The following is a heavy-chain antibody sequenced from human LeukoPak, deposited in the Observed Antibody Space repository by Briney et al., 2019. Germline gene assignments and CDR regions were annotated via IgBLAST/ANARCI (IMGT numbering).Heavy chain of an antibody. D-gene: IGHD3-22*01. CDR1: GFTFSSYW. Sequence: GGSLRLSCAASGFTFSSYWMHWVRQAPGKGLEWVSLINTDGSSTNYADSVKGRFTISRDNAKNSLYLQMNSLRAEDTAVYYCARDAYDSSGYYYGPFDYWDQGTLVTVS. V-gene: IGHV3-74*01. CDR2: INTDGSST. J-gene: IGHJ4*02. CDR3: ARDAYDSSGYYYGPFDY.